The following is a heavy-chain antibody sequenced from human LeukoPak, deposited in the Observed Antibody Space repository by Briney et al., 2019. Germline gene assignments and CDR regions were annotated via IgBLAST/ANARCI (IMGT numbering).Heavy chain of an antibody. CDR2: ISSSGSTI. CDR3: ARGNYYDTTDFY. D-gene: IGHD3-22*01. J-gene: IGHJ4*02. CDR1: GFTFSSYE. V-gene: IGHV3-48*03. Sequence: PGGSLRLSCAASGFTFSSYEMNWVRQAPGKGMEWVSYISSSGSTIYYADSVKGRFTISRDNAKNSLYLQMNSLRAEDTAGYYCARGNYYDTTDFYWGQGTLVTVSS.